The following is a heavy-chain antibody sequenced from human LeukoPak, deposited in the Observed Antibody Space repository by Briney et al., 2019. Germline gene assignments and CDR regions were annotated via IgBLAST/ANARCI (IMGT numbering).Heavy chain of an antibody. CDR2: IKSKTDGGTT. CDR3: TTPGRYFDWLFPTAY. CDR1: GFTFSNAW. V-gene: IGHV3-15*01. J-gene: IGHJ4*02. Sequence: VGSLRLSCAASGFTFSNAWMSWVRQAPGEGLQWVSRIKSKTDGGTTDYAAPGKGRFTISRDDSKNTLYLQMNSLKTEDTAVYYCTTPGRYFDWLFPTAYWGQGTLVTLSS. D-gene: IGHD3-9*01.